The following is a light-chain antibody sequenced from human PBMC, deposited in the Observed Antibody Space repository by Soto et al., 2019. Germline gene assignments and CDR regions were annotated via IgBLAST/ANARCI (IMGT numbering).Light chain of an antibody. J-gene: IGLJ1*01. Sequence: QSVLTQPPSASGTPGQRVTISCSGSSSNIGSSSVNWYQQLPGTAPKLLIYNNNQWPSGVPDRFSGSKSGTSASLANSGLQSEDEADYYCAAWDVSLNGLYVFGTGTKLTVL. CDR2: NNN. CDR3: AAWDVSLNGLYV. CDR1: SSNIGSSS. V-gene: IGLV1-44*01.